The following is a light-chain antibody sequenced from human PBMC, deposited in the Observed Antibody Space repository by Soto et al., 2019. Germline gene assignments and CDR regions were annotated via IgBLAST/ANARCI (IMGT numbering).Light chain of an antibody. CDR3: SSYRSSDTRE. Sequence: QSVLTQPASVSGSPGQSITISCTGTSSDVGGYNYVSWYQQHPGKAPKLMIYDVTNRPSGVSNRFSGSKSGNTASLTISGLQAEDEADYYCSSYRSSDTREFGGGTRSPS. CDR2: DVT. CDR1: SSDVGGYNY. V-gene: IGLV2-14*03. J-gene: IGLJ2*01.